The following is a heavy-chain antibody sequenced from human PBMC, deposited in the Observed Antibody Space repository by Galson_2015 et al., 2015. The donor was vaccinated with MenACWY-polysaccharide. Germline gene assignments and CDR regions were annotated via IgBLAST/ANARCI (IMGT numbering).Heavy chain of an antibody. CDR2: IWWDGTNK. CDR3: ARDRPDLVSTIFDY. Sequence: LSCAASGFSFSQYGMHWIRQAPGKGLEWVALIWWDGTNKYYSDSVEGRFTISRDNSRNTLYLQMNSLRAEDTAVYYCARDRPDLVSTIFDYWGQGALVTVSS. CDR1: GFSFSQYG. J-gene: IGHJ4*02. V-gene: IGHV3-33*01. D-gene: IGHD5/OR15-5a*01.